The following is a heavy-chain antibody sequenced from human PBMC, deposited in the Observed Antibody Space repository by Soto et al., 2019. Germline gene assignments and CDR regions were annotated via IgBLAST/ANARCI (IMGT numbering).Heavy chain of an antibody. J-gene: IGHJ4*02. D-gene: IGHD2-21*01. CDR2: IYTRGTT. CDR1: GFSVNNNY. CDR3: AKLWGYYFES. Sequence: GGSLRLSXSASGFSVNNNYMTWVRQAPGRRPEWVAVIYTRGTTHYADFATGRFTFSRDNSKNTLYLQMDSLRPEDTAVYYCAKLWGYYFESWGPGTLVTVSS. V-gene: IGHV3-53*01.